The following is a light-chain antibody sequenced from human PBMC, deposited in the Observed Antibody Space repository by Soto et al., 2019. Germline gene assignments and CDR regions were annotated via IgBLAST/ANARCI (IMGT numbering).Light chain of an antibody. CDR3: CSYAGSSSFRVL. J-gene: IGLJ2*01. V-gene: IGLV2-11*01. Sequence: QSALTQPRSVSGSPGQSVTISCTGTNSDVGTYNYVSWYQQHPGTAPKLIIYDVTKRPSGVPDRFSGSKSGNTASLIISGLQAADEAEYYCCCCSYAGSSSFRVLFGGGTQLTVL. CDR1: NSDVGTYNY. CDR2: DVT.